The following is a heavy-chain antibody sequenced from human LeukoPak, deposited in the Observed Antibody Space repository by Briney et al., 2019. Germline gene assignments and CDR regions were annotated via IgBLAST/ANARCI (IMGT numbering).Heavy chain of an antibody. V-gene: IGHV1-8*01. CDR1: GYTFTSYD. D-gene: IGHD6-13*01. CDR3: ARVRSAYRYSSSWYFFTF. CDR2: MNPNSGNT. Sequence: GASVKVSCKASGYTFTSYDINWVRQATGQGLERMGWMNPNSGNTGYAQKFQGRVTMTRNTSISTAYMELSSLRSEDTAVYYCARVRSAYRYSSSWYFFTFWGQGTLVTVSS. J-gene: IGHJ4*02.